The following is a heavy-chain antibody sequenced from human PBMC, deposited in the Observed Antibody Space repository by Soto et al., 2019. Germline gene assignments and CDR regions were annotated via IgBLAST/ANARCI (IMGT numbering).Heavy chain of an antibody. Sequence: QRLEWMGWINVANGDTGYSQKFQGRVTVTRDTSASTVYMELSSLTSEDTAVYYCARKDYYGAGIYYFDHWGQGTLVTVSS. V-gene: IGHV1-3*01. J-gene: IGHJ4*02. CDR2: INVANGDT. CDR3: ARKDYYGAGIYYFDH. D-gene: IGHD3-10*01.